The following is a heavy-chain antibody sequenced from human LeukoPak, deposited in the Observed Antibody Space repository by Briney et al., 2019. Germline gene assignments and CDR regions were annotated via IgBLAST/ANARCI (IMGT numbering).Heavy chain of an antibody. CDR2: IRNDGSNDGSDA. D-gene: IGHD6-13*01. J-gene: IGHJ4*02. Sequence: PGGSLRLSCAVSGFTFSDYWMTWVRQAPGKGLEWVANIRNDGSNDGSDAYYVDSVKGRFTISRDNAKDSLYLQMNSLRAEDTALYYCAKDHAAAAGTHYDYWGQGTLVTVSS. V-gene: IGHV3-7*03. CDR3: AKDHAAAAGTHYDY. CDR1: GFTFSDYW.